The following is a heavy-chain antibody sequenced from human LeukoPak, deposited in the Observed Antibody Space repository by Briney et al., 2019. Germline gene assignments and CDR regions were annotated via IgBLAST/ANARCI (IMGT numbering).Heavy chain of an antibody. D-gene: IGHD3-22*01. V-gene: IGHV3-9*01. CDR2: ISWNSGSI. CDR3: AKDKGDYYDSSGSSDAFDI. Sequence: GGSLRLSCAASGFTFDDYAMRWVRQAPGKGLEWVSGISWNSGSIGYADSVKGRFTISRDNAKNSLYLQMNSLRAEDTALYYCAKDKGDYYDSSGSSDAFDIWGQGTMVTVSS. CDR1: GFTFDDYA. J-gene: IGHJ3*02.